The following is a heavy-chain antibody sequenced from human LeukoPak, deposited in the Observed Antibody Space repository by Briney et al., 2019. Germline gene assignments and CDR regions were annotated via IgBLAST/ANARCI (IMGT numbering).Heavy chain of an antibody. CDR1: GGSISSHY. Sequence: SETLSLTCTVSGGSISSHYWSWIRQLPGKGLEWIGYIYYSGSTNYNPSLKSRVTISVDTSKNQFSLKLSSVTAADTAVYYCARDRASGSYYDYWGQGTLVTVSS. CDR2: IYYSGST. J-gene: IGHJ4*02. CDR3: ARDRASGSYYDY. D-gene: IGHD1-26*01. V-gene: IGHV4-59*11.